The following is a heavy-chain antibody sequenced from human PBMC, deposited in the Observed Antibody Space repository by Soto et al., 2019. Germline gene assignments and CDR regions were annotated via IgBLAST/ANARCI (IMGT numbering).Heavy chain of an antibody. Sequence: EVPLVESGGGLVQPGGSLRLSCAASGFTVSSNYMSWVRQAPGKGLEWVSVIYSGGSTYYADSVKGRFTISRHNSKNTLYLQMNSLRAEDTAVYYCAREGSGSFLKGMDVWGQGTTVTVSS. CDR3: AREGSGSFLKGMDV. D-gene: IGHD1-26*01. J-gene: IGHJ6*02. CDR2: IYSGGST. V-gene: IGHV3-53*04. CDR1: GFTVSSNY.